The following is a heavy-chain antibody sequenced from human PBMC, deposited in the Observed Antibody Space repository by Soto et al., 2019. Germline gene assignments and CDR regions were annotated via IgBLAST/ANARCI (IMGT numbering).Heavy chain of an antibody. V-gene: IGHV4-31*03. CDR1: GGSISSGGYY. J-gene: IGHJ4*02. CDR3: ARVRYYDSSGLDY. Sequence: SETLSLTCTVSGGSISSGGYYWSWIRQHPGKGLEWIGYIYYSGSTYYNPSLKSRVTISVDTSKNQFSLKLSSVTAADTAVYYCARVRYYDSSGLDYWGQGTLVTVSS. D-gene: IGHD3-22*01. CDR2: IYYSGST.